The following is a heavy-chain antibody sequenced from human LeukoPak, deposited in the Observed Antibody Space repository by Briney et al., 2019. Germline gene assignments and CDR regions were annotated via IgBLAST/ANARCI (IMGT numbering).Heavy chain of an antibody. J-gene: IGHJ5*02. D-gene: IGHD3-3*01. CDR3: ARGSGDDFWSGDMGLWWFDP. CDR2: INHSGST. Sequence: SETLSLTCAVYGGSFSGYYWSWIRQPPGKGLEWIGEINHSGSTNYNPSLKSRVTISVDTSKNQFSLKLSSVTAADTAVYYCARGSGDDFWSGDMGLWWFDPRGQGTLVTVSS. V-gene: IGHV4-34*01. CDR1: GGSFSGYY.